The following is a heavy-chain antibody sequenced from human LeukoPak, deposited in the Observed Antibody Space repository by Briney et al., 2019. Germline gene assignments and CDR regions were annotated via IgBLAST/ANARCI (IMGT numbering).Heavy chain of an antibody. CDR1: GYTFTSYG. D-gene: IGHD2-21*01. J-gene: IGHJ1*01. CDR3: ARAPRGAYCGSDCGSQH. V-gene: IGHV1-18*01. CDR2: ISAYNGNT. Sequence: GASVKVCCKASGYTFTSYGISWVRQAPGQGLEWMGWISAYNGNTNYAQKLQGRVTMTTDTSTSTAYMELRSLRSDETAVYYCARAPRGAYCGSDCGSQHCGQGTLVTVSS.